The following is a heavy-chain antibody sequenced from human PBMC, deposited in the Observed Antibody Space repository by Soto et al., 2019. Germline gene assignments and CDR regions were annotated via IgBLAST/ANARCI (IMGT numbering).Heavy chain of an antibody. D-gene: IGHD3-3*01. CDR1: GGSISSGGYY. Sequence: PSETLSLTCTVSGGSISSGGYYWSWIRQHPGKGLEWIGYIYYSGSTYYNPSLKSRVTISVDTSKNQFSLKLSSVTAADTAVYYCARGTADFARRVSRFDPWSQGTLVPVSA. CDR2: IYYSGST. V-gene: IGHV4-31*03. J-gene: IGHJ5*02. CDR3: ARGTADFARRVSRFDP.